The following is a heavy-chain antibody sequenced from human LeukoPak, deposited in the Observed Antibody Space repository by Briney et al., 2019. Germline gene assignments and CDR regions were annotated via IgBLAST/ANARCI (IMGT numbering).Heavy chain of an antibody. CDR1: GFTFSSYE. J-gene: IGHJ3*02. Sequence: GGSLRLSCVASGFTFSSYEMNWVRQAPGKGLEWVSYINGGGSTIYYADSVQGRFTFSRDNAKNTLYLQMNSLRAEDTAVYYCAKGPKRYNILTGYFVIETAFDIWGQGTMVTVSS. CDR2: INGGGSTI. D-gene: IGHD3-9*01. V-gene: IGHV3-48*03. CDR3: AKGPKRYNILTGYFVIETAFDI.